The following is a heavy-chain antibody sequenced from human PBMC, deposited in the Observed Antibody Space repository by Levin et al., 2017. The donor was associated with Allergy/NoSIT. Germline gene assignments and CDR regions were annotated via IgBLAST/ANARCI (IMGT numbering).Heavy chain of an antibody. D-gene: IGHD3-16*02. Sequence: SETLSLTCAVYGGSFSGYYWSWIRQPPGKGLEWIGEINHSGSTNYNPSLKSRVTISVDTSKNQFSLKLSSVTAADTAVYYCAKTFVRLGNWFDPWGQGTLVTVSS. CDR3: AKTFVRLGNWFDP. J-gene: IGHJ5*02. CDR1: GGSFSGYY. CDR2: INHSGST. V-gene: IGHV4-34*01.